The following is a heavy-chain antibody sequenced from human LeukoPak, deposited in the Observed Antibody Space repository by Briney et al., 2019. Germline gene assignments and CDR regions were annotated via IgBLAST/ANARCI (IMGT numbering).Heavy chain of an antibody. Sequence: GSLRLSCAASGFTFSSYGMHWVRQASGKGLEWVAVIWYDGSNKYYADSVKGRFTISRDKSKNTLYLQMNSLRAEDTAVYYCAKAQGGTYSSYNYWGQGTLVTVSS. D-gene: IGHD6-19*01. CDR2: IWYDGSNK. V-gene: IGHV3-33*03. CDR3: AKAQGGTYSSYNY. CDR1: GFTFSSYG. J-gene: IGHJ4*02.